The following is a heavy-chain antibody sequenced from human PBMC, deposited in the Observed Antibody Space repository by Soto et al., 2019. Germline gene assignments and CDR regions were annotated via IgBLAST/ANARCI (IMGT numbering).Heavy chain of an antibody. CDR2: IKSKTDGGTT. CDR3: TTAPYYDSSGYLPFDY. CDR1: GFTFSNAW. J-gene: IGHJ4*02. Sequence: GSLRLSCAASGFTFSNAWMSWVRQAPGKGLEWVGRIKSKTDGGTTDYAAPVKGRFTISRDDSKNTLYLQMNSLKTEDTAVYYCTTAPYYDSSGYLPFDYWGQGTLVTVSS. D-gene: IGHD3-22*01. V-gene: IGHV3-15*01.